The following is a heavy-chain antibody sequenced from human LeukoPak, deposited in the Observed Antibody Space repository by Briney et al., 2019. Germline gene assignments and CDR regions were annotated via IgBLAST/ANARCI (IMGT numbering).Heavy chain of an antibody. V-gene: IGHV3-48*01. CDR3: ARDVAVIAFDY. D-gene: IGHD2-15*01. CDR1: GFTFTGNT. CDR2: ITSSSGAI. J-gene: IGHJ4*02. Sequence: GGSLRLSCEASGFTFTGNTMHWFRQAPGKGLEWVSYITSSSGAIYYAESVKGRFTISRDNAKNSLYLQMNSLRAEDTAVYYCARDVAVIAFDYWGQGTLVTVSS.